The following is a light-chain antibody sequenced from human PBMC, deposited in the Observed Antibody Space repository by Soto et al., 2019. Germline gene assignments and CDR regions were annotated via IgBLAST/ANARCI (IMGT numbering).Light chain of an antibody. J-gene: IGKJ5*01. CDR2: VAS. V-gene: IGKV1-16*02. CDR1: QDIGNY. Sequence: DIQMTQSPSSLSASVGDRVTITCRASQDIGNYVAWFQQKPGKAPKSLIYVASTLQSGVPPYCSGSGSGTDFTLTISSLQPEDSATYDCQKYNTYPFTFGQGTRLEIK. CDR3: QKYNTYPFT.